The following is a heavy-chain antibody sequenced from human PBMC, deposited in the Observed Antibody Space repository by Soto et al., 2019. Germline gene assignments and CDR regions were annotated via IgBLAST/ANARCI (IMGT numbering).Heavy chain of an antibody. V-gene: IGHV4-34*01. CDR2: INHSGST. CDR1: GGSFSGYY. J-gene: IGHJ4*02. Sequence: QVQLQQWGAGLLKPSETLSLTCAVYGGSFSGYYWSWIRQPPGKGLEWIGEINHSGSTNYNPSLKSRVTISVDTSKNQFSLKLSSVTAADTAVYYCARGYYYDSSGYLSWGQGTLVTVSS. D-gene: IGHD3-22*01. CDR3: ARGYYYDSSGYLS.